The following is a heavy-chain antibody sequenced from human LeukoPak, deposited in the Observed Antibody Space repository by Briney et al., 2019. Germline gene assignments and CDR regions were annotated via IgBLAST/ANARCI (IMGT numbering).Heavy chain of an antibody. CDR2: INHSGST. CDR3: ARARGLVATTIDY. D-gene: IGHD5-12*01. CDR1: GGSFSGYY. V-gene: IGHV4-34*01. J-gene: IGHJ4*02. Sequence: SETLSLTCAVYGGSFSGYYWSWIRQPPGKGLEWIGEINHSGSTNYNPSLKSRVTISVDTSKNQFSQKLSSVTAADTAVYYCARARGLVATTIDYWGQGTLVTVSS.